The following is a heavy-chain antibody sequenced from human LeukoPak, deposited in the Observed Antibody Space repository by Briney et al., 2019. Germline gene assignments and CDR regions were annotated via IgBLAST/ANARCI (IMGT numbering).Heavy chain of an antibody. J-gene: IGHJ4*02. V-gene: IGHV3-23*01. CDR1: GFTFSNYA. CDR2: ISPDGNYI. D-gene: IGHD6-19*01. Sequence: GGSLRLSCAASGFTFSNYAMSWVRQTPGTGLEWLSAISPDGNYIYYADSVKGRFTTSRDNSKNTLYLQMNSLRAEDTAVYFCASQRHHRVAVAGSFDYWGRGTLVSVSP. CDR3: ASQRHHRVAVAGSFDY.